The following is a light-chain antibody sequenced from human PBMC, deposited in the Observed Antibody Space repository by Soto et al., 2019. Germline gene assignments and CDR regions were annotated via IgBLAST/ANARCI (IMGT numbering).Light chain of an antibody. Sequence: DIQLTQSPSFLSASVGDRVTITCRASQGISSYLARYQQKPGKAPKLLIYAASTLQSGVSSRFSGSGSGTEFTLTISSLQPEDFATYYCQQLNGYPLTFGGGTKVEIK. CDR3: QQLNGYPLT. J-gene: IGKJ4*01. CDR2: AAS. V-gene: IGKV1-9*01. CDR1: QGISSY.